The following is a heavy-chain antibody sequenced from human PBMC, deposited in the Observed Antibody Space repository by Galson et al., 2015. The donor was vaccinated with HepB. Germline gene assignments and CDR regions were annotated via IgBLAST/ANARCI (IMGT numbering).Heavy chain of an antibody. CDR2: ISYDGSNK. CDR1: GFTFSSYA. Sequence: SLRLSCAASGFTFSSYAMHWVRQAPGKGLEWVAVISYDGSNKYYADSVKGRLTISRDNSKNTLYLQMNSLRAEDTAVYYCARDFYYDSSGPLGGGTFDYWGQGTLVTVSS. CDR3: ARDFYYDSSGPLGGGTFDY. D-gene: IGHD3-22*01. V-gene: IGHV3-30*04. J-gene: IGHJ4*02.